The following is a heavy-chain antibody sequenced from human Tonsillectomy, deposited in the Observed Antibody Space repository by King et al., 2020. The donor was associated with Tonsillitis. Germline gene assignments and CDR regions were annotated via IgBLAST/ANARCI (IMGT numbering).Heavy chain of an antibody. Sequence: LQLQESGPGLVKPSETLSLTCTVSGGSISSSSYYWGWIRQPPGKGLEWIGSIYYSGSTYYNPSLKSRVTMSVDTSNNQFSLKLSSVTAADTAVYYCARGSRLGIYCFDYWGQGTLVTVSS. CDR3: ARGSRLGIYCFDY. J-gene: IGHJ4*02. V-gene: IGHV4-39*01. CDR2: IYYSGST. CDR1: GGSISSSSYY. D-gene: IGHD3-22*01.